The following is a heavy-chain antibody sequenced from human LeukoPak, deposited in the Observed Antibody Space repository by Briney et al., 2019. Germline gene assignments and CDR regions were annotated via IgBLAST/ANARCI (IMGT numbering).Heavy chain of an antibody. CDR2: INSDGINT. J-gene: IGHJ5*02. CDR1: GFTFSNYW. CDR3: ARDLGQYYDTSDNWFDP. Sequence: GGSLRLSCAASGFTFSNYWMHWVRRAPGKGLVWVSRINSDGINTSYADSVKGRFTISRDNAKNTLNLQMNSLRAEDTAVYYCARDLGQYYDTSDNWFDPWGQGTLVTVSS. D-gene: IGHD3-22*01. V-gene: IGHV3-74*01.